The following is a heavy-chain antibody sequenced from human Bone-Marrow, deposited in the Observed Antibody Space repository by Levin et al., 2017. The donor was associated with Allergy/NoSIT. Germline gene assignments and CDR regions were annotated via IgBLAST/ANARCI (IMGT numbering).Heavy chain of an antibody. CDR3: ARTPGLTIFGVAKIDY. J-gene: IGHJ4*02. CDR2: MNPNSGNT. V-gene: IGHV1-8*01. D-gene: IGHD3-3*01. Sequence: GESLKISCKASGYTFTSYDINWVRQATGQGLEWMGWMNPNSGNTGYAQKFQGRVTMTRNTSISTAYMELSSLRSEDTAVYYCARTPGLTIFGVAKIDYWGQGTLVTVSS. CDR1: GYTFTSYD.